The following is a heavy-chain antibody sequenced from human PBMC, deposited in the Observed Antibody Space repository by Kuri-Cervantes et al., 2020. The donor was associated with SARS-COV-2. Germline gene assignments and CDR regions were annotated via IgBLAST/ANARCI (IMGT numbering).Heavy chain of an antibody. CDR1: GFTFSSYA. V-gene: IGHV3-30-3*01. CDR3: ARSARAAGTYYYYGMDV. D-gene: IGHD6-13*01. Sequence: GGSLRLSCAASGFTFSSYAMHWVRQAPGKGLEWVAVISYDGSNKYYADSVKGRFTISRDNSKNTLYLQMNSPRAEDTAVYYCARSARAAGTYYYYGMDVWGQGTTVTVSS. CDR2: ISYDGSNK. J-gene: IGHJ6*02.